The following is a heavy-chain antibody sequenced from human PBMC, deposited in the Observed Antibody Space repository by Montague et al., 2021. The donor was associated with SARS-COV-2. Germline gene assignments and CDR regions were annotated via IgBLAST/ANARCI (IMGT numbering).Heavy chain of an antibody. J-gene: IGHJ4*02. V-gene: IGHV3-7*01. CDR2: IQQDGSKK. CDR3: ARDLSGSQYLYYFDY. Sequence: SLRLSCAASGFTFSNYWMSWVRQAPGKGLEWVANIQQDGSKKYYVDSVKDRFTISRDNAKKPLYLQMNSLRAEDTAVYYCARDLSGSQYLYYFDYWGQGTLVTVSS. CDR1: GFTFSNYW. D-gene: IGHD3-3*01.